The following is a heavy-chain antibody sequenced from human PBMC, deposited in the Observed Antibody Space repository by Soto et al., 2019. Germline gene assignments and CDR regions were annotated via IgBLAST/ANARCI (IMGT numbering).Heavy chain of an antibody. J-gene: IGHJ3*02. V-gene: IGHV3-30-3*01. CDR2: MLSDEINK. CDR3: AMIATSGGGDVFDI. CDR1: GFTFSNYA. D-gene: IGHD6-13*01. Sequence: QVQLVESGGGVVQPGRSLRLSCAASGFTFSNYAMHWVRQAPGKGLEWVAAMLSDEINKYSADSVMGRFTISRDNSKNTVYLQMNSLRPDAMAVYCRAMIATSGGGDVFDIWGQGSMATVSS.